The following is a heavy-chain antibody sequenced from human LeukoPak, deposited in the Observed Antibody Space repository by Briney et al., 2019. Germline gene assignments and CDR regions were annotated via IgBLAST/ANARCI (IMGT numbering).Heavy chain of an antibody. V-gene: IGHV1-69*01. CDR3: ARTGVRVRGVIKYYFDY. D-gene: IGHD3-10*01. CDR2: IIPIFGTA. J-gene: IGHJ4*02. CDR1: GGTFSSYA. Sequence: ASVKVSCKASGGTFSSYAISWVRQAPGQGLEWMGGIIPIFGTANYAQKFQGRVTITADESASTAYMELSSLRSEDTAVYYCARTGVRVRGVIKYYFDYWGQGTLVTVSS.